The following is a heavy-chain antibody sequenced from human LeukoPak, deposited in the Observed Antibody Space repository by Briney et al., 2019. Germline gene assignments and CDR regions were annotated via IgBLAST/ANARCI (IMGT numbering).Heavy chain of an antibody. CDR3: ARGYEELLLGD. CDR2: IWYDGSNK. CDR1: GFTFSSYG. D-gene: IGHD2-15*01. J-gene: IGHJ4*02. V-gene: IGHV3-33*01. Sequence: PGGSLRLSCAASGFTFSSYGMHWVRQAPGKGLEWVAVIWYDGSNKYYADSVKGRFTISRDNSKNTLYLQMNSLRAEDTAVYYCARGYEELLLGDWGQGTLVTVSS.